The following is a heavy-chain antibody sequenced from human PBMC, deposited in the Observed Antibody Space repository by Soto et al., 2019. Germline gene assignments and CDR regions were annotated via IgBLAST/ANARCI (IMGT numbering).Heavy chain of an antibody. D-gene: IGHD3-10*01. J-gene: IGHJ4*02. V-gene: IGHV4-59*08. CDR2: IYYSGST. CDR3: ARRYGLGSFDY. CDR1: GGSISSYY. Sequence: QVQLQESGPGLVKPSETLSLTCTVSGGSISSYYWSWIRQPPGKGLEWIGYIYYSGSTNYNPSLKSRVTISVDTSKNQFSLKRSSVTAADTAVYYCARRYGLGSFDYWGQGTLVTVSS.